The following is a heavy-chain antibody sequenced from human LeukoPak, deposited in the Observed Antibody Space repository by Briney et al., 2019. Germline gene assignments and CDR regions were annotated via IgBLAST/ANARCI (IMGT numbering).Heavy chain of an antibody. CDR2: ISSSGTTI. CDR3: ARDRYSYGSGYYYYYYMDV. V-gene: IGHV3-11*04. J-gene: IGHJ6*03. Sequence: GGSLRLSCAASGFTFSDYYMSWIRQAPGKGLEWVSYISSSGTTIYYADSVKGRFTISRDNAKNSLYLQMNSLRAEDTAVYYCARDRYSYGSGYYYYYYMDVWGKGTTVTVSS. D-gene: IGHD5-18*01. CDR1: GFTFSDYY.